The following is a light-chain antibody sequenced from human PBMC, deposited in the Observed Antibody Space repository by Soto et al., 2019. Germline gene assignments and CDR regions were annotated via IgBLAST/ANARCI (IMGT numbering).Light chain of an antibody. Sequence: QSVLTQPASVSGSPGQSITVSCTGTSSDVGAYNLVSWYQQHPGKAPRLIIYEGTKRPSGISHRFSCSKSGNTASLTISGLQAEDEAEYYCSSYTSSSSYVFGTGTKVTVL. J-gene: IGLJ1*01. CDR1: SSDVGAYNL. CDR2: EGT. V-gene: IGLV2-14*02. CDR3: SSYTSSSSYV.